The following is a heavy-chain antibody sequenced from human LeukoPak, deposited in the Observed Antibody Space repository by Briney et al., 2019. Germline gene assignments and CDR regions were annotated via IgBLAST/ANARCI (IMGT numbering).Heavy chain of an antibody. CDR1: GGSISSYY. Sequence: SETLSLTCTVSGGSISSYYWGWIRQPPGKGLEWIGSIYYSGSTYYNPSLKSRVTISVDTSKNQFSLKLSSVTAADTAVYYCARLRAEQQWPYNIDYWGQGTLVTVSS. CDR2: IYYSGST. V-gene: IGHV4-39*01. J-gene: IGHJ4*02. D-gene: IGHD6-19*01. CDR3: ARLRAEQQWPYNIDY.